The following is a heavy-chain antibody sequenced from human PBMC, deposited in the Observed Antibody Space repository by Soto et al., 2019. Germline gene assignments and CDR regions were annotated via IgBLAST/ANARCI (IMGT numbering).Heavy chain of an antibody. CDR1: GGSISSGGYY. J-gene: IGHJ4*02. CDR2: IYYSGST. Sequence: SETLSLTCTVSGGSISSGGYYWSWIRQHPGKGLEWIGYIYYSGSTYYNPSLKSRVTISVYTSKNQFSLKLSSVTAADTAVYYCATIWHYGDYEEGHYWGQGTLVTVS. D-gene: IGHD4-17*01. V-gene: IGHV4-31*03. CDR3: ATIWHYGDYEEGHY.